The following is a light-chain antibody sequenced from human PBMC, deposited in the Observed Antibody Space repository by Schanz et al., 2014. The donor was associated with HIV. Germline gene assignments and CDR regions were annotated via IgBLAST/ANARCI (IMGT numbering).Light chain of an antibody. V-gene: IGKV3-11*01. Sequence: EIVMTQSPATLSVSPGERATLSCRASQSISNYLAWYQQRPCQAPRLLIYCASSRATGIPDRFSGSGSGTDFTLTISRLEPEDFAVYYCQQRSHWPSLTFGGGTKVEIK. CDR1: QSISNY. CDR2: CAS. J-gene: IGKJ4*01. CDR3: QQRSHWPSLT.